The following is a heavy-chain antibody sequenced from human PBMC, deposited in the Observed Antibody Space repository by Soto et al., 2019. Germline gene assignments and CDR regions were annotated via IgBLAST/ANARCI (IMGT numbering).Heavy chain of an antibody. CDR3: ARHVGVAGTRGFDY. D-gene: IGHD6-19*01. J-gene: IGHJ4*02. CDR2: AHPSGTT. V-gene: IGHV4-4*02. Sequence: QVQLQESGPGLVKPSGTLSLTCAVSGTSISSNFWWSWVRQPPGKGLEWIGEAHPSGTTNYNPSLESRVTISVDKSNNQLSLNLNPLTAADTAVFFCARHVGVAGTRGFDYWGQGVLVAVSS. CDR1: GTSISSNFW.